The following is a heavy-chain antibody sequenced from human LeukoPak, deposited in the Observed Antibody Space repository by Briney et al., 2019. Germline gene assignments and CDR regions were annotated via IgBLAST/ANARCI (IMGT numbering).Heavy chain of an antibody. CDR2: IYYSGST. D-gene: IGHD2-21*02. Sequence: PSETLSLTCTVSGGSISSYYWSWIRQPPGKGLEWIGYIYYSGSTNYNPSLKSRVTISVDTSKNQFSLKLSSVAAADTAVYYCARYVVVTAYFDYWGQGTLVTVSS. V-gene: IGHV4-59*01. J-gene: IGHJ4*02. CDR3: ARYVVVTAYFDY. CDR1: GGSISSYY.